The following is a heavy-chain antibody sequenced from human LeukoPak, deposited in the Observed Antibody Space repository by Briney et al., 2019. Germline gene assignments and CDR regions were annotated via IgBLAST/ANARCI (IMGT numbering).Heavy chain of an antibody. V-gene: IGHV3-21*01. J-gene: IGHJ4*02. CDR2: ISSSSSYI. CDR1: GFTFSSYS. Sequence: GGSLRLSCAASGFTFSSYSMNWVRQASGKGLEWVSSISSSSSYIYYADSVKARFTISRDNAKNSLYLQMNSLRAEDTAVYYCARVDSYGSGGFDYWGQGTLVTVSS. CDR3: ARVDSYGSGGFDY. D-gene: IGHD3-10*01.